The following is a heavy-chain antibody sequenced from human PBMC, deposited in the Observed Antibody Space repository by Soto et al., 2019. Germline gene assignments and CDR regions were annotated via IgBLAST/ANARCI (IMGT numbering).Heavy chain of an antibody. Sequence: GASVKVSCKASGGTFSSYAISWVRQAPGQGLEWMGGIIPIFGTANYAQKFQGRVTITADESTSTAYMELSSLRSEDTAVYYCAREARYCSGGSCRRNWARKDYYYYGMDVWGQGTTVTVSS. V-gene: IGHV1-69*13. CDR3: AREARYCSGGSCRRNWARKDYYYYGMDV. J-gene: IGHJ6*02. CDR2: IIPIFGTA. D-gene: IGHD2-15*01. CDR1: GGTFSSYA.